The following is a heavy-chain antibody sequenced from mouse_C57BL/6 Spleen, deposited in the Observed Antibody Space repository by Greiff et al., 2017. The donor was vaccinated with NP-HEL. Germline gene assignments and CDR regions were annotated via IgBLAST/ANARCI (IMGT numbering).Heavy chain of an antibody. D-gene: IGHD2-4*01. J-gene: IGHJ4*01. CDR2: IYPRSGNT. Sequence: VQGVESGAELARPGASVKLSCKASGYTFTSYGISWVKQRTGQGLEWIGEIYPRSGNTYYNEKFKGKATLTADKSSSTAYMELRSLTSEDSAVYFCAYDYDEDYAMDYWGQGTSVTVSS. CDR1: GYTFTSYG. CDR3: AYDYDEDYAMDY. V-gene: IGHV1-81*01.